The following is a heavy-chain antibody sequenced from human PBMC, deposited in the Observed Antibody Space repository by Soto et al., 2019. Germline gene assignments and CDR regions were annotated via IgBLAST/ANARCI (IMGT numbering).Heavy chain of an antibody. CDR2: ISWNSGNI. V-gene: IGHV3-9*01. J-gene: IGHJ4*02. D-gene: IGHD5-18*01. CDR1: GFTFDDYA. CDR3: VRSKGGYSYGTPFDY. Sequence: EVQLEESGGALVQPGRSLRLSCAASGFTFDDYAMHWVRQVLGKSLEWVSSISWNSGNIGYADSVKGRFTTSRDNAXXSLYLQMNSLRPEDTALYYCVRSKGGYSYGTPFDYWGQGTLVTVSS.